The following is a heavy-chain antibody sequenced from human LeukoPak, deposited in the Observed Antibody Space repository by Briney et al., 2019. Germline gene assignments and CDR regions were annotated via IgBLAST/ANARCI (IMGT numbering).Heavy chain of an antibody. J-gene: IGHJ4*02. CDR2: IRSKAYGGTT. D-gene: IGHD1-14*01. Sequence: GGSLRLSCAASGFTFSSHGTSWVRQAPGKGLEWVGFIRSKAYGGTTEYAASVKGRFTISRDDSKSIAYLQMNSLKTEDTAVYYCTRASGHHDYWGQGTLVTVTS. V-gene: IGHV3-49*04. CDR3: TRASGHHDY. CDR1: GFTFSSHG.